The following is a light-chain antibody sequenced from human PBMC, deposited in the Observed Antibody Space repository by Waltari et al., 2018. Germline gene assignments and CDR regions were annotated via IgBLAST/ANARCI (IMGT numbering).Light chain of an antibody. CDR3: HQYNNYPLT. Sequence: EVVMTQSPATLSVSPGERVTLSCRASQSVTTNLAWYQQKPGQAPRLLIYDTSTRAPGFPARFSGSGSETEFTLIISSLQSEDFAVYYCHQYNNYPLTFGQGTRVEIK. V-gene: IGKV3-15*01. CDR2: DTS. CDR1: QSVTTN. J-gene: IGKJ1*01.